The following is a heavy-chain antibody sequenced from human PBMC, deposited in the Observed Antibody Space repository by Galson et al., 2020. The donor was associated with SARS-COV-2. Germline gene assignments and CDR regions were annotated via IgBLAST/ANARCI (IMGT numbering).Heavy chain of an antibody. D-gene: IGHD4-17*01. CDR3: ARDSTTVSYYYYYGMDV. Sequence: TGYYMHWVRQAPGQGLEWMGWINPNSGGTNYAQKFQGRVTMTRDTSISTAYMELSRLRSDDTAVYYCARDSTTVSYYYYYGMDVWGQGTTVTVSS. V-gene: IGHV1-2*02. J-gene: IGHJ6*02. CDR1: TGYY. CDR2: INPNSGGT.